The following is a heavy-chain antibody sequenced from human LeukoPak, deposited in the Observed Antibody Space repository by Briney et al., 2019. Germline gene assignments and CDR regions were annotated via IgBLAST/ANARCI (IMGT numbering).Heavy chain of an antibody. CDR3: ARGIVPTF. CDR2: IYYSGLT. CDR1: SGPITSGGFY. J-gene: IGHJ4*02. D-gene: IGHD5-12*01. Sequence: SETLSLTCTVSSGPITSGGFYWSWIRQRPEKGLEWIGYIYYSGLTYYNPSLKSRVTISAGTSNNQFSLKLRSVTAADTGVYSCARGIVPTFWGQGTLVTVSS. V-gene: IGHV4-31*03.